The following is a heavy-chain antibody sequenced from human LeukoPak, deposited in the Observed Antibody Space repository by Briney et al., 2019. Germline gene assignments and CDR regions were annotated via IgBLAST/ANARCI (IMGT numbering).Heavy chain of an antibody. J-gene: IGHJ4*02. CDR3: WPDEPLAQPSSWSPLFHY. V-gene: IGHV1-18*01. D-gene: IGHD6-13*01. CDR2: TSAYNGNT. Sequence: ASVKVSCKASGYTFTSYGISWVRQAPGQGLELMGWTSAYNGNTNYAQKLQGRVTMTTDTTTSTAYIELMSLMSDDNTVYYCWPDEPLAQPSSWSPLFHYWREGTRVSVP. CDR1: GYTFTSYG.